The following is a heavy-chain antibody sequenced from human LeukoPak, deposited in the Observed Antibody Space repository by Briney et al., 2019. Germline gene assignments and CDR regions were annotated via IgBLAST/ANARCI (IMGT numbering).Heavy chain of an antibody. J-gene: IGHJ4*02. CDR2: IYHSGLI. CDR3: ARESGYSYSDALDI. CDR1: GYSISSGYY. V-gene: IGHV4-38-2*02. D-gene: IGHD5-18*01. Sequence: PSETLSLTCTVSGYSISSGYYWGWIRQPPGKGLEWIANIYHSGLIYYNPSLKSRITISIDTSKNQFSLKLSSVTAADTAVYYCARESGYSYSDALDIWGQGTLVTVSS.